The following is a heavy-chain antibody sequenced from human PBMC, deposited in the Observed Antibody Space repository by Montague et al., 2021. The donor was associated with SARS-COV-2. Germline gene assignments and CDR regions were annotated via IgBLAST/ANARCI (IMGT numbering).Heavy chain of an antibody. CDR2: LYYNGAT. V-gene: IGHV4-59*08. CDR3: ARGWAFDP. CDR1: GGSTARQY. J-gene: IGHJ3*01. Sequence: SETLSLTCTVSGGSTARQYWNRIRKAQGKRPDWIGYLYYNGATKYNPSLQSRVTISIDTSENQFSLRLNSVTAADTAVYFCARGWAFDPWGQGRLVTVSS. D-gene: IGHD6-19*01.